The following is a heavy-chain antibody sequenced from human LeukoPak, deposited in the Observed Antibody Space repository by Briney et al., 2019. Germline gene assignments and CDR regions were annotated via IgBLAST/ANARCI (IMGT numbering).Heavy chain of an antibody. CDR3: AKETSTGSFPH. V-gene: IGHV3-9*01. Sequence: PGRSLRLSCAASGFTFDDYAMHWVRQAPGKGLEWVSGISWNSGSIGYADSVKGRFTISRDNAKNSLYLQMNSLRAEDTALYYCAKETSTGSFPHWGQGILVTVSS. D-gene: IGHD4-17*01. CDR1: GFTFDDYA. J-gene: IGHJ4*02. CDR2: ISWNSGSI.